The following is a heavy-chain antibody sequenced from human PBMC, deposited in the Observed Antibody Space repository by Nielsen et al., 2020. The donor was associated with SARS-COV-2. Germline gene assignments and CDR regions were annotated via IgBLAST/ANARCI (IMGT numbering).Heavy chain of an antibody. V-gene: IGHV1-3*01. CDR2: IKGYNGNT. CDR3: ARITPSSGWDY. D-gene: IGHD6-19*01. J-gene: IGHJ4*02. Sequence: WVRQAPGQRLEWMGWIKGYNGNTKYSQKFQGRVTMTRDTSANTAYMELSSLSSEDTAVYYCARITPSSGWDYWGQGTLVTVSS.